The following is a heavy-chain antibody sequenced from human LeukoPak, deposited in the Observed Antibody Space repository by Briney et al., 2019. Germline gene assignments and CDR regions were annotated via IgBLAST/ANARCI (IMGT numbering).Heavy chain of an antibody. Sequence: GASVKVSCKASGYTFTSYDINWVRQATGQGLEWMGWMNPNSGNTGYAQKFQGRVTMTEDTSTDTAYMELGSLRSEDTAVYYCASQFGGDSHWGQGTLVTVSS. J-gene: IGHJ4*02. D-gene: IGHD3-16*01. CDR2: MNPNSGNT. CDR1: GYTFTSYD. CDR3: ASQFGGDSH. V-gene: IGHV1-8*02.